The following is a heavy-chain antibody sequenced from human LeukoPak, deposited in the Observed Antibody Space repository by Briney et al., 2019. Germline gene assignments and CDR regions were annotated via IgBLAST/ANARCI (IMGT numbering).Heavy chain of an antibody. V-gene: IGHV3-23*01. CDR1: GFTFNNYA. J-gene: IGHJ4*02. Sequence: GGSLRLSCAASGFTFNNYAMSWVRQAPGKGLEWVSAISASGGSTYYADSVKGRFTISRDNSKNTLYLQMNSLRAEDTAVNYCAKDHDSSGYPDYWGQGTLVTVSS. CDR3: AKDHDSSGYPDY. D-gene: IGHD3-22*01. CDR2: ISASGGST.